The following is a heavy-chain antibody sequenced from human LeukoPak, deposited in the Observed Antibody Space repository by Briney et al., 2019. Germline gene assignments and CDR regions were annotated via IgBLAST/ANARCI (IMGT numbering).Heavy chain of an antibody. CDR1: GFTFSNYQ. CDR3: AREDDNGDLIDC. V-gene: IGHV3-48*03. Sequence: GGSLRLTCAASGFTFSNYQMNWVRQAPGKGLEWISYISSGSGSSIHYADSVKGRFTISRDNPKNSLYPQMNSLRAEDTALYYCAREDDNGDLIDCWGQGTLVTVSS. D-gene: IGHD4-17*01. CDR2: ISSGSGSSI. J-gene: IGHJ4*02.